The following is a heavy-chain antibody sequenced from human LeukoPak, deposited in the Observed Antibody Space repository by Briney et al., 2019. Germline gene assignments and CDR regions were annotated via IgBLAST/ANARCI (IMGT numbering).Heavy chain of an antibody. CDR2: ISSTDAGT. J-gene: IGHJ4*02. Sequence: GGSLRLSCAASGFSLSSYAMSWVRQAPGKRLEWVSAISSTDAGTYHADSVRGRFTIYRESSKNTLYLQMNSLRAEDAAVYYCAKAPVTSCRGAYCYPFDYWGQGTLVTVSS. CDR3: AKAPVTSCRGAYCYPFDY. CDR1: GFSLSSYA. D-gene: IGHD2-21*01. V-gene: IGHV3-23*01.